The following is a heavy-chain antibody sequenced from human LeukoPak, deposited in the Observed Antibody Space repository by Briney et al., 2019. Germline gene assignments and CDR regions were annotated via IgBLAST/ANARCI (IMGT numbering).Heavy chain of an antibody. J-gene: IGHJ3*02. V-gene: IGHV4-4*07. CDR1: GGSISSYY. CDR2: IYTSGST. D-gene: IGHD2-15*01. CDR3: ARAGRYCSGGSCYDDAFDI. Sequence: SETLSLTCTVSGGSISSYYWSWIRQPAGKGLEWIGRIYTSGSTNYNPSLKSRVTMSVDTSKNQFSLKLSSVTAADTAVYYCARAGRYCSGGSCYDDAFDIWGQGTMVTVSS.